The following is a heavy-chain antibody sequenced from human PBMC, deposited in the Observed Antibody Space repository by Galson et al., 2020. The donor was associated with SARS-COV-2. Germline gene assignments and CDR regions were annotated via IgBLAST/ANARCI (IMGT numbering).Heavy chain of an antibody. CDR2: ISSSSSYI. D-gene: IGHD4-17*01. CDR3: ARDYHYGDYYLGWFDP. Sequence: TGGSLRLSCAASGFTFSSYSMNWVRQAPGKGLEWVSSISSSSSYIYYADSVKGRFTISRDNAKNSLYLQMNSLRAEDTAVYYCARDYHYGDYYLGWFDPWGQGTLVTVSS. CDR1: GFTFSSYS. J-gene: IGHJ5*02. V-gene: IGHV3-21*01.